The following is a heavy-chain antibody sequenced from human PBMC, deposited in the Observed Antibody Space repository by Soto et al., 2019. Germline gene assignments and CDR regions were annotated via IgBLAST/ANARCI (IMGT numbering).Heavy chain of an antibody. CDR1: GESVGRGTNY. CDR2: IFDAATT. D-gene: IGHD4-17*01. Sequence: QVHLQESGPGLVKPSGTLSLICSVSGESVGRGTNYWSWVRQAPARGLEWIGYIFDAATTNYSPPFERRVSISLDAAKNHVALKLTSLTAADTAIYYWARDRRGRADGFIYYYGMEVWGQVTSVTVSS. V-gene: IGHV4-61*01. CDR3: ARDRRGRADGFIYYYGMEV. J-gene: IGHJ6*02.